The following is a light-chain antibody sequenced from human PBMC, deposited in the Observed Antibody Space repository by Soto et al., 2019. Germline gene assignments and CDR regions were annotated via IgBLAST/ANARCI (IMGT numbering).Light chain of an antibody. Sequence: QPVLTQPPSASGTPGQRVTISCSGSSSNIGSNTVNWYQQLPGTAPKLLMYSNDQRPSGVPDRLSGSKSGTSASLAISGLQSEDEADYYCAAWDDSLNGWVFGGGTKLTVL. J-gene: IGLJ3*02. CDR2: SND. CDR3: AAWDDSLNGWV. V-gene: IGLV1-44*01. CDR1: SSNIGSNT.